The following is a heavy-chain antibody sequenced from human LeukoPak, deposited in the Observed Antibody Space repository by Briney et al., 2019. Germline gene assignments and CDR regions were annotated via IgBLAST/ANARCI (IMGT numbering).Heavy chain of an antibody. V-gene: IGHV1-69*04. CDR1: GGTFSSYA. CDR2: IIPILGIA. CDR3: ARDVVDTAMVPPGFFDY. Sequence: ASVKVSCKASGGTFSSYAISWVRQAPGQGLEWMGRIIPILGIANYAQKFQGRVTITADKSTSTAYMELSSLRSEDTAVYYCARDVVDTAMVPPGFFDYWGQGTLVTVSS. J-gene: IGHJ4*02. D-gene: IGHD5-18*01.